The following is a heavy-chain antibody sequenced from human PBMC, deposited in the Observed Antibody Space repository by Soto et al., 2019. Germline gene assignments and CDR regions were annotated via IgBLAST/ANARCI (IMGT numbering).Heavy chain of an antibody. CDR3: ARYSSSPERDDAFDI. CDR2: INHSGST. J-gene: IGHJ3*02. D-gene: IGHD6-6*01. CDR1: GGSFSGYY. V-gene: IGHV4-34*01. Sequence: PSETLSLTCAVYGGSFSGYYWSWIRQPPGKGLEWIGEINHSGSTNYNPSLKSRVTISVDTSKNQFSLKLSSVTAADTAVYYCARYSSSPERDDAFDIWGQGTMVTVSS.